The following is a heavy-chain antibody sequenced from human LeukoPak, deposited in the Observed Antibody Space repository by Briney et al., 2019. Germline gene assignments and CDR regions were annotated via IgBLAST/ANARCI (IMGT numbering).Heavy chain of an antibody. Sequence: GGSLRLSCAASGFTFSSYEMNGVRQAPGKGLEWVSSISNNGNLFYADSVRGRFTISRDNAKNSLYLQMNSLRAEDTAVYYCAELGITMIGGVWGKGTTVTISS. CDR2: ISNNGNL. V-gene: IGHV3-48*03. D-gene: IGHD3-10*02. CDR1: GFTFSSYE. J-gene: IGHJ6*04. CDR3: AELGITMIGGV.